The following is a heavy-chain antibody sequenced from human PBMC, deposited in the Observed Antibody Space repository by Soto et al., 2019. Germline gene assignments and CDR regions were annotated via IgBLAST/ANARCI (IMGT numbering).Heavy chain of an antibody. D-gene: IGHD3-22*01. CDR1: GGTFSSYA. J-gene: IGHJ6*02. CDR3: ARDLKRYYDSSGYGYYYYGMDV. V-gene: IGHV1-69*01. Sequence: QVQLVQSGAEVKKPGSSVKVSCKASGGTFSSYAISWVRQAPGQGLEWLGGIIHIFGTANYAQKFQGRVTITADESTRTAYMEVSSLRSEDTAVYYYARDLKRYYDSSGYGYYYYGMDVWGQGTTVTVSS. CDR2: IIHIFGTA.